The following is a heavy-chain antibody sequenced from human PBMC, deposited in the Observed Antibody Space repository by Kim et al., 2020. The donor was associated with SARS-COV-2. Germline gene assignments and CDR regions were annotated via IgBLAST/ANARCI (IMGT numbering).Heavy chain of an antibody. D-gene: IGHD3-10*02. V-gene: IGHV3-30*02. J-gene: IGHJ4*02. CDR3: ANNPKHYYERGGYFDY. Sequence: SVKGRLTISRDNAKNTLYLQMNSLRAEDTAVYYCANNPKHYYERGGYFDYWGQGTLVTVSS.